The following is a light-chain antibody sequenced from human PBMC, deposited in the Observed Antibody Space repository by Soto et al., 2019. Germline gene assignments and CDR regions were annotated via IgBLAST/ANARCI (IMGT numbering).Light chain of an antibody. Sequence: DIQLTQTPSTLSASVGDEVTITCRASQTISRWLAWYQQKPGRAPKLLIYDASTLESGVPSRFSGSGSGTDFTLTVDSLQPEDFATYYCQQSYSSPVTFGQGTRLEIK. J-gene: IGKJ5*01. V-gene: IGKV1-5*01. CDR3: QQSYSSPVT. CDR1: QTISRW. CDR2: DAS.